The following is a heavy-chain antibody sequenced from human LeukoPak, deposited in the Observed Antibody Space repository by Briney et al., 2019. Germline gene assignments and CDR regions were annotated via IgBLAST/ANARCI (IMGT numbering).Heavy chain of an antibody. CDR3: AREPLVSRQPGPSQGRDYYYYYGMDV. Sequence: ASVKVSCKASGYTFTSYYMHWVRQAPGQGLEWMGIINPSGGSTSYAQKFQGRVTMTRDTSTSTVYMELSSLRSEDTAVYYCAREPLVSRQPGPSQGRDYYYYYGMDVWGQGTTVTVSS. CDR1: GYTFTSYY. J-gene: IGHJ6*02. D-gene: IGHD6-6*01. CDR2: INPSGGST. V-gene: IGHV1-46*01.